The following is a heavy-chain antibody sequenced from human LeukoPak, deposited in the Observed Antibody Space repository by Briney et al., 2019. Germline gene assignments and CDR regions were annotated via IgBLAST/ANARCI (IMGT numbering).Heavy chain of an antibody. Sequence: PSETLSLTCAVYGGSFSGYYWSWIRQPPGKGLEWIGEINHSGSTNYNPSLKSRVTISVDTSKNQFSLKLSSVTAADTAVYYCARLHCTRTSCYFDYWGQGTLVTVSS. D-gene: IGHD2-2*01. CDR2: INHSGST. J-gene: IGHJ4*02. V-gene: IGHV4-34*01. CDR1: GGSFSGYY. CDR3: ARLHCTRTSCYFDY.